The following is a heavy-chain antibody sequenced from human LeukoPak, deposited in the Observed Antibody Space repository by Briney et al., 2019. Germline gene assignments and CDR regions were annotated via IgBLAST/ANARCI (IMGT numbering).Heavy chain of an antibody. J-gene: IGHJ4*02. V-gene: IGHV3-11*06. CDR3: ARYGGGYYYIIDH. Sequence: PGGSLRLFCAASGFTFSDYYMSWIRQAPGKGLEWVSYISSSSTYTNYADSVKGRFTISRDNAKNSLYLQMNSLRAEDTAVYYCARYGGGYYYIIDHWGQGTLVTVSS. CDR2: ISSSSTYT. CDR1: GFTFSDYY. D-gene: IGHD3-22*01.